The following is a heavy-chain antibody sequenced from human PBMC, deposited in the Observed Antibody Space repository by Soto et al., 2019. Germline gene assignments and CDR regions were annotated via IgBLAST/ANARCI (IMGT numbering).Heavy chain of an antibody. Sequence: QITLKESGPPLVKPTQTLTLTCTFSGFSLSTSGVGVGWIRQPPGKALEWLALIYWDDDKRYSPSLQSRLTINKDTSKNQVVLTMTNMDPVDTATSYCAHRRYMITFGGAPHWFDPWCQGTLVTVAS. D-gene: IGHD3-16*01. V-gene: IGHV2-5*02. CDR1: GFSLSTSGVG. CDR3: AHRRYMITFGGAPHWFDP. CDR2: IYWDDDK. J-gene: IGHJ5*02.